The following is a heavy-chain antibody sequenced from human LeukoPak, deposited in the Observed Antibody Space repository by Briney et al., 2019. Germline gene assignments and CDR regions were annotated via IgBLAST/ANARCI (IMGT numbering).Heavy chain of an antibody. J-gene: IGHJ4*02. CDR2: IWYDGSNK. V-gene: IGHV3-33*01. D-gene: IGHD3-22*01. CDR1: GFTFSSYG. Sequence: GGSLRLSCAASGFTFSSYGMHWVRQAPGKGLEWVAVIWYDGSNKYYADSVKGRFTISRDNSKNTLYLQMNSLRAEDTAVYYCARASPYYYDSSGYGWDFDYWGQGTLVTVSS. CDR3: ARASPYYYDSSGYGWDFDY.